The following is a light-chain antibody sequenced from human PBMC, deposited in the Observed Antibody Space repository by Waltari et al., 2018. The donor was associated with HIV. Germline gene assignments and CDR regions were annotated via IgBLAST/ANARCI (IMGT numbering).Light chain of an antibody. V-gene: IGLV3-25*03. CDR2: KDS. Sequence: SYELTHSPSASVSTGQTARTPCPGDALPKHSAYRYQQKAGQAPAFVISKDSERPSGIPERFSGSSSGTTVTLTISGVQAEDEADYNCQSADSSGTDLIFGGGTKLTVL. CDR1: ALPKHS. CDR3: QSADSSGTDLI. J-gene: IGLJ2*01.